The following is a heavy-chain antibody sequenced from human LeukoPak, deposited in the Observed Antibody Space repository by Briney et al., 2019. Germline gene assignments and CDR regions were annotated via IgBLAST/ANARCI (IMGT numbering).Heavy chain of an antibody. J-gene: IGHJ4*02. CDR1: GGSISSRNYY. D-gene: IGHD2-2*01. CDR3: ARETCSSTSCYFDY. V-gene: IGHV4-39*02. Sequence: SETLSLTCTVSGGSISSRNYYWGWIRQPPGKGLEWIGGVYYTGTTYSNPSLKSRVTISVDTSKNQFSLRLSSVTAADTAVYYCARETCSSTSCYFDYWGQGTLVTVSS. CDR2: VYYTGTT.